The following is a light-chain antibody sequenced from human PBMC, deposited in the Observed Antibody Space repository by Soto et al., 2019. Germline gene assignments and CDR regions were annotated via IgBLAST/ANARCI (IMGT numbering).Light chain of an antibody. J-gene: IGKJ1*01. CDR2: AAS. CDR1: QGIGND. CDR3: LQLYNFSWT. V-gene: IGKV1-6*01. Sequence: AIQLTQSPSSLSASVGDRVTISCRASQGIGNDLAWYQQKPGKAPRLLIFAASNLQSGVPSRFSGSGSGTDFTPTISRLQPEDFATYYCLQLYNFSWTFGQGTKVEIK.